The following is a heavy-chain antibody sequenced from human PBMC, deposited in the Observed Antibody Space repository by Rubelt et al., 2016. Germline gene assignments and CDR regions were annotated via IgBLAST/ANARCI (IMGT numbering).Heavy chain of an antibody. D-gene: IGHD3-16*02. J-gene: IGHJ4*02. Sequence: EVLLVESGGGLVKPGGSLRLSCAASGFTFSSYSMNWVRQAPGKGLEWVSSISSSSSYIYYADSVKGRFTLSRDNAKNSLYLQMNSLGDGDTAVDYCAGDSDYVWGSYRYTGLYFDYWGQGTLVTVSS. CDR3: AGDSDYVWGSYRYTGLYFDY. V-gene: IGHV3-21*02. CDR2: ISSSSSYI. CDR1: GFTFSSYS.